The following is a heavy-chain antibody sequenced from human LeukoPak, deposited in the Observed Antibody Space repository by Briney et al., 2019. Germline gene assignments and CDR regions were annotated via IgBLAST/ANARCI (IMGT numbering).Heavy chain of an antibody. Sequence: PSETLSLTCIVSGGSISSYYWSWIRQPPGKGLEWIGYIYYSGSTNYNPSLKSRVTISVDTSKNQFSLKLSSVTAADTAVYYCARFEWDYRGSVAFDIWGQGTMATVSS. CDR1: GGSISSYY. J-gene: IGHJ3*02. CDR3: ARFEWDYRGSVAFDI. V-gene: IGHV4-59*01. CDR2: IYYSGST. D-gene: IGHD5-12*01.